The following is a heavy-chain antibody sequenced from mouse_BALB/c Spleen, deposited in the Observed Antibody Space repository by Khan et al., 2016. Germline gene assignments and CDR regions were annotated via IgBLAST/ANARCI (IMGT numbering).Heavy chain of an antibody. CDR1: GYSITSDYA. D-gene: IGHD1-2*01. J-gene: IGHJ4*01. CDR3: ARWRNYYGSYAMDY. Sequence: VQLKESGPGLVKPSQSLSLTCTVTGYSITSDYAWNWIRQFPGNKLEWMGYISYSGSTSYNPSLKSRISITRDTSKNQFFLQLNSVTTEDTATYYCARWRNYYGSYAMDYWGQGTSVTVSS. CDR2: ISYSGST. V-gene: IGHV3-2*02.